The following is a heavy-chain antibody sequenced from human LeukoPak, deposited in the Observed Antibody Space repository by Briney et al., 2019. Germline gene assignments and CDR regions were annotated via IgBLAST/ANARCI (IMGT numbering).Heavy chain of an antibody. D-gene: IGHD6-25*01. J-gene: IGHJ4*02. V-gene: IGHV3-74*01. Sequence: GGSLRLSCAASGFTFSTYWMHWVRQAPGKGLVWVSRINSDGSITTYADSLKGRFTVSRDNARNTLYLQMNSLRAEDTAVHYCARVSGYRTLSFDSWGQGTLVTVS. CDR2: INSDGSIT. CDR1: GFTFSTYW. CDR3: ARVSGYRTLSFDS.